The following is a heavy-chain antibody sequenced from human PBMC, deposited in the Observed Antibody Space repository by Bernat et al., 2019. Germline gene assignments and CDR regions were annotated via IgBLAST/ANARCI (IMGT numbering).Heavy chain of an antibody. CDR2: INPSGGST. D-gene: IGHD3-22*01. Sequence: QVQLVQSGAEVKKPGASVKVSCKASGYTFTSYYMHWVRQAPGQGLEWMGIINPSGGSTSYAQKFQGRVTMTRDTSTSTVYMELSRLRYEDTAVYYCAREWHDSSGYYYPEDYFDYWGQGTLVTVSS. CDR1: GYTFTSYY. CDR3: AREWHDSSGYYYPEDYFDY. V-gene: IGHV1-46*03. J-gene: IGHJ4*02.